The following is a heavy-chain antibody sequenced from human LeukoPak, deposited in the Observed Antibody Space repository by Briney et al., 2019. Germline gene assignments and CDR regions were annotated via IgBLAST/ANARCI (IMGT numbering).Heavy chain of an antibody. CDR1: GYTFTGYY. J-gene: IGHJ5*02. Sequence: ASVKVSCKASGYTFTGYYMHWVRQAPGQGLEWMGWINPNSGGTNYAQKFQGRVTMTRDTSISTAYMELSRLRSDDTAVYYCARVSGYYGSVANWFDPWGQGTLVTVSS. CDR2: INPNSGGT. V-gene: IGHV1-2*02. CDR3: ARVSGYYGSVANWFDP. D-gene: IGHD3-10*01.